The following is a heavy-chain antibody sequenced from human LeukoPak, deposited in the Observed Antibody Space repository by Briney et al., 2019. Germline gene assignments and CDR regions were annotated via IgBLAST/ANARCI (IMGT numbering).Heavy chain of an antibody. CDR3: ARDRYYYDSSGYSLYGMDV. V-gene: IGHV4-59*01. CDR2: IYYSGST. D-gene: IGHD3-22*01. J-gene: IGHJ6*02. Sequence: SETLSLTCTVSGGSISSYYWSWIRQPPGKGLEWIGYIYYSGSTNYNPSLKSRVTISVDTSKNQFSLKLSSVTAADTAVYYCARDRYYYDSSGYSLYGMDVWGQGTTVTVSS. CDR1: GGSISSYY.